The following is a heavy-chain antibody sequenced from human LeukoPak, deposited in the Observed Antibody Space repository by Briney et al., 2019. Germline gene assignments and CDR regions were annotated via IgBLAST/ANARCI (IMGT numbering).Heavy chain of an antibody. J-gene: IGHJ6*02. CDR2: IYYSGST. V-gene: IGHV4-59*01. D-gene: IGHD3-3*01. CDR1: GGSISSYY. CDR3: AREYYDFWSGPDYYCYGMDV. Sequence: SETLSLTCTVSGGSISSYYWSWIRQPPGKGLEWIGYIYYSGSTNYNPSLKSRVTISVDTSKNQFSLKLSSVTAADTAVYYCAREYYDFWSGPDYYCYGMDVWGQGTTATVSS.